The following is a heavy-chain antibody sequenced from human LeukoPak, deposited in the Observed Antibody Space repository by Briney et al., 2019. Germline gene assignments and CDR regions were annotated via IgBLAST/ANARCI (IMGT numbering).Heavy chain of an antibody. CDR2: INHSGST. V-gene: IGHV4-34*01. Sequence: SETLSLTCAVYGGSFSGYYWSWIRQPPGKGLEWIGEINHSGSTNYNPSLKSRVTISVDTSKNQFSLKLSSVTAADTAVYYCARGRRYHDSSGYDYWGQGTLVTVSS. CDR3: ARGRRYHDSSGYDY. CDR1: GGSFSGYY. D-gene: IGHD3-22*01. J-gene: IGHJ4*02.